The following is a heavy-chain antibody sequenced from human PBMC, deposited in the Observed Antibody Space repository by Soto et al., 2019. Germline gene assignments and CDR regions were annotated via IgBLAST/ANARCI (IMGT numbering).Heavy chain of an antibody. D-gene: IGHD3-10*01. CDR3: TKERPKGRGLFDY. J-gene: IGHJ4*02. CDR1: GFTLSDYS. CDR2: ISSSANTK. V-gene: IGHV3-48*01. Sequence: HPWGSLRLCCKVSGFTLSDYSMNWVRQAPGKGLEWISYISSSANTKYYADSVQGRFTISRDTAENSLYLQMNSLRTEDTAVYLCTKERPKGRGLFDYWGQGTLVTVSS.